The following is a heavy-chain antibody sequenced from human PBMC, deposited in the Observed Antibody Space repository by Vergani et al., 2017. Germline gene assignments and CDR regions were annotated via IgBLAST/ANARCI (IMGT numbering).Heavy chain of an antibody. CDR2: IRYDGSNK. V-gene: IGHV3-30*02. CDR3: AKGRYSSSEAAFDI. J-gene: IGHJ3*02. CDR1: GFSFNSYW. Sequence: VHLAESGGGFFQPGGSLRLSCSASGFSFNSYWMHWVRQAPGKGLEWVAFIRYDGSNKYYADSVKGRFTISRDNSKNTLYLQMNSLRAEDTAVYYCAKGRYSSSEAAFDIWGQGTMVTVSS. D-gene: IGHD6-13*01.